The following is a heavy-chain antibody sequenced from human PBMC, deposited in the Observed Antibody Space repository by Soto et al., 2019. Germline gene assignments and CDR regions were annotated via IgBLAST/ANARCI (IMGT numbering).Heavy chain of an antibody. Sequence: EVQLLGSGGGLVQLGGSLRLSCAASGFTFSNSDMVWVRQAPGKGLEWVSPISSSGTDTYDAASVKGRFTISRDNSRDTLILQVNNLRDEDTALYYGARRRGSGNYSIDLWGQGTQCTVSS. CDR2: ISSSGTDT. D-gene: IGHD6-13*01. CDR3: ARRRGSGNYSIDL. V-gene: IGHV3-23*01. J-gene: IGHJ4*02. CDR1: GFTFSNSD.